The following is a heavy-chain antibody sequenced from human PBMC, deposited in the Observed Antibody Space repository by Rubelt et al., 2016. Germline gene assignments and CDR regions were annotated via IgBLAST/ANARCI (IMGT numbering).Heavy chain of an antibody. CDR2: ISAYNGNT. J-gene: IGHJ4*02. CDR3: ARYLGIEVDFDY. D-gene: IGHD7-27*01. Sequence: QVQLVQSGAEVKKPGASVKVSCKASGYTFTSYGISWVRQAPGQGLEWMGWISAYNGNTNYAQKLQGRVTMTTDTSTRTAYMWLSGLRSDATAVYYWARYLGIEVDFDYGGQGTLVTVSS. V-gene: IGHV1-18*01. CDR1: GYTFTSYG.